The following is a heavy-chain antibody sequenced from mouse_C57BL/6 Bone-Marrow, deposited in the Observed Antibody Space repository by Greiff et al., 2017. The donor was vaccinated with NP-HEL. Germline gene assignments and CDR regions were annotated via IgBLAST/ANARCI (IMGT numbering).Heavy chain of an antibody. CDR1: GYAFTNYL. CDR2: INPGSGGT. CDR3: AREGHYYGSSPYYFDY. Sequence: VKLQESGAELVRPGTSVKVSCKASGYAFTNYLIEWVKQRPGQGLEWIGVINPGSGGTNYNEKFKGKATLTADKSSSTAYMQLSSLTSEDSAVYFCAREGHYYGSSPYYFDYWGQGTTLTVSS. V-gene: IGHV1-54*01. D-gene: IGHD1-1*01. J-gene: IGHJ2*01.